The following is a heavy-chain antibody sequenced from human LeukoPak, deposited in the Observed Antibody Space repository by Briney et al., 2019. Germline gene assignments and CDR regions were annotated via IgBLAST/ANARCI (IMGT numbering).Heavy chain of an antibody. V-gene: IGHV4-39*07. D-gene: IGHD3-22*01. Sequence: SETLSLTCSVSGGSISSDSSYWAWIRQPPGKGLEWIGEISYSGRTNYNSSLTSRLTISVDTSKNQFSLKLSSVTAADTAVYYCARDGHQYYYDSSGYYPYNWFDPWGQGTLVTVSS. CDR2: ISYSGRT. CDR3: ARDGHQYYYDSSGYYPYNWFDP. J-gene: IGHJ5*02. CDR1: GGSISSDSSY.